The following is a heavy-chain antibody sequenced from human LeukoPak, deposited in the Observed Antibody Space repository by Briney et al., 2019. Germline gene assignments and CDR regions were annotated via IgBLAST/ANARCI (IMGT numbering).Heavy chain of an antibody. CDR2: LNTDGSTK. V-gene: IGHV3-74*01. Sequence: TGGSLRLSCAASGFTSSSYWVHWVRQAPGKGLVWVSRLNTDGSTKTYADSVKGRFTISRDNAKNTLYLQMNSLRAEDTAVYYCARAGPDYYDSSGYYWDSWGQGTLVTVSS. CDR1: GFTSSSYW. CDR3: ARAGPDYYDSSGYYWDS. D-gene: IGHD3-22*01. J-gene: IGHJ4*02.